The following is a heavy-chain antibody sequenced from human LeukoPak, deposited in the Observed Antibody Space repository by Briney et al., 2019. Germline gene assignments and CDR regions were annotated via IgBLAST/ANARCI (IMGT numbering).Heavy chain of an antibody. CDR2: ISYDGSNK. CDR1: GFTFSSYA. J-gene: IGHJ4*02. V-gene: IGHV3-30-3*01. CDR3: ARDEKSYTKRDY. D-gene: IGHD2-2*02. Sequence: GGSLRLSCAASGFTFSSYAMHWVRQAPGKGLEWVAVISYDGSNKYYADSVKGRFTISRDNSKNTLYLQMNSLRAEDTAVYYCARDEKSYTKRDYWGQGTLVTVSS.